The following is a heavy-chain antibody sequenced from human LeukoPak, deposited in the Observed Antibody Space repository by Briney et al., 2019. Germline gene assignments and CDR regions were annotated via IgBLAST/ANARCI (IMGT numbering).Heavy chain of an antibody. CDR2: IIPIFGTA. Sequence: SVKVSCKASGGTFSSYAISWVRQAPGQGLEWMGGIIPIFGTANYAQKFQGRVTITADESTSTAYMELSSLRSEDTAIYYCATGICNTVNCYNYYYIDVWGTGTAVTVSS. J-gene: IGHJ6*03. D-gene: IGHD2-2*02. CDR1: GGTFSSYA. V-gene: IGHV1-69*13. CDR3: ATGICNTVNCYNYYYIDV.